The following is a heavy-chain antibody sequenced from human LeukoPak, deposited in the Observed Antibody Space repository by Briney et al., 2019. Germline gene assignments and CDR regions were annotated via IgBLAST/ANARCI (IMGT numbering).Heavy chain of an antibody. Sequence: SETLSLTCTVSGGSISSYYWSWIREPPGKGLGWIGYIYYSGSTNYNPSLTRRVTLSVDTSKTQFSLKLSSVTAADTAVYYCARGSCSSTSCYARPYYFDYWGQGTLVTVSS. CDR2: IYYSGST. J-gene: IGHJ4*02. CDR3: ARGSCSSTSCYARPYYFDY. D-gene: IGHD2-2*01. CDR1: GGSISSYY. V-gene: IGHV4-59*01.